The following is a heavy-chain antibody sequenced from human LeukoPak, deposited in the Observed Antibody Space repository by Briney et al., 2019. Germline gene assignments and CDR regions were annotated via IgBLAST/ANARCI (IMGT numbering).Heavy chain of an antibody. Sequence: PSETLSLTCTVSGGSISSSSYYWGWIRQPPGKGLEWIGSIYYSGSTYYNPSLKSRVTISVDTSKNQFSLKLSSVTAADTAVYYCARGPHYGGKSHWYFDLWGRGTLVTVSS. CDR2: IYYSGST. J-gene: IGHJ2*01. D-gene: IGHD4-23*01. CDR3: ARGPHYGGKSHWYFDL. CDR1: GGSISSSSYY. V-gene: IGHV4-39*07.